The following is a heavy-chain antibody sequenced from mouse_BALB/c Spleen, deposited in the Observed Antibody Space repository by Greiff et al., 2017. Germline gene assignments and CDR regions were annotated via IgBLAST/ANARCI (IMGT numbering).Heavy chain of an antibody. V-gene: IGHV5-6-5*01. D-gene: IGHD1-2*01. Sequence: DVQLVESGGGLVQPGGSRKLSCAASGFTFSSYAMSWVRQTPEKRLEWVASISSGGSTYYPDSVKGRFTISRDNARNILYLQMSSLRSEDTAMYYCARESTTATRAMDYWGQGTSVTVSS. CDR1: GFTFSSYA. J-gene: IGHJ4*01. CDR2: ISSGGST. CDR3: ARESTTATRAMDY.